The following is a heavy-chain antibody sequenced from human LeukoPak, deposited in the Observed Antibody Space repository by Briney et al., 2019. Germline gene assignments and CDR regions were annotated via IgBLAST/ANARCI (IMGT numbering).Heavy chain of an antibody. Sequence: GGSLRLSCAASGFTFSSYAISSARRSPGKWLEWASGSSGSGSSANYADSGEGRFTLSRAKSKNPRYLEMNSLRAEDTAVYYCAKDSQLWFHDRYYFDYWGQGIQVTVSS. CDR1: GFTFSSYA. V-gene: IGHV3-23*01. CDR2: SSGSGSSA. J-gene: IGHJ4*02. D-gene: IGHD5-18*01. CDR3: AKDSQLWFHDRYYFDY.